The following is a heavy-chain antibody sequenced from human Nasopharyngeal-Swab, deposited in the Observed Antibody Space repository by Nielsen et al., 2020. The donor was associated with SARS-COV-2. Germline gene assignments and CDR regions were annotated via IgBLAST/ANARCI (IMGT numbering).Heavy chain of an antibody. CDR2: ISYDGSNK. CDR3: ATRYSSSLGGNY. Sequence: GESLKIFCAASGFTFSSYGMHWVRQAPGKGLEWVAVISYDGSNKYYADSVKGRFTISRDNSKNTLYLQMNSLRAEDTAVYYCATRYSSSLGGNYWGQGTLVTVSS. V-gene: IGHV3-30*03. D-gene: IGHD6-13*01. CDR1: GFTFSSYG. J-gene: IGHJ4*02.